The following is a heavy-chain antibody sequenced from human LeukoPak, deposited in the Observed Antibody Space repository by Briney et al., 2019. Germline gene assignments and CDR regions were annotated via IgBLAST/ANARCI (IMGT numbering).Heavy chain of an antibody. CDR1: GYIFTSYD. D-gene: IGHD4-11*01. CDR2: MNPNSGNT. V-gene: IGHV1-8*01. CDR3: ARAQKDSNYGKERFYYYYYMDV. Sequence: ASVKVSCKASGYIFTSYDINWVRQATGQGLEWMGWMNPNSGNTGYAQKFQGRVTMTRNTSISTAYMELSSLRSEDTAVYYCARAQKDSNYGKERFYYYYYMDVWGKGTTVTVSS. J-gene: IGHJ6*03.